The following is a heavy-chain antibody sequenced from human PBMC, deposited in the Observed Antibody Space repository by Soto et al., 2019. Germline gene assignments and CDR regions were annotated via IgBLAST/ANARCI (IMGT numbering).Heavy chain of an antibody. D-gene: IGHD6-6*01. Sequence: QMQLVQSGPEVKKPGTSVKVSCKASGFTFTSSAVQWVRQARGQRLEWIGWIVVGSGNTNYAQKFQERVTITRDMSTSTAYMELSSLRSEDTAVYYCAADSWSLEQLAYLGYGMDVWGQGTTVTVSS. V-gene: IGHV1-58*01. CDR1: GFTFTSSA. J-gene: IGHJ6*02. CDR2: IVVGSGNT. CDR3: AADSWSLEQLAYLGYGMDV.